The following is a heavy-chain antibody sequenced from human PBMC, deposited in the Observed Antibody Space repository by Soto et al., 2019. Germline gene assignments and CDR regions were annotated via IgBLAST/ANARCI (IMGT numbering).Heavy chain of an antibody. D-gene: IGHD6-19*01. CDR2: IYHSGST. CDR3: ARGITVAEDNWFDP. CDR1: GGSISSGGYS. J-gene: IGHJ5*02. Sequence: KSSETLSLTCAVSGGSISSGGYSWSWIRQPPGKGLEWIGYIYHSGSTYYNPSLKSRVTISVDRSKNQFSLKLSSVTAADTAVYYCARGITVAEDNWFDPWGQGTLVTVSS. V-gene: IGHV4-30-2*01.